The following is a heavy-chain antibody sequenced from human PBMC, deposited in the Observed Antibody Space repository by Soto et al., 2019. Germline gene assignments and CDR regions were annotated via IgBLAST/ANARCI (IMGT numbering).Heavy chain of an antibody. J-gene: IGHJ4*02. CDR2: ISWNSGSI. V-gene: IGHV3-9*01. Sequence: LRLSCAASGFTFDDYAMHWVRQAPGKGLEWVSGISWNSGSIGYADSVKGRFTISRDNAKNSLYLQMNSLRAEDTALYYCAKDIGEGIAVAGLDYWGQGTLVTVSS. D-gene: IGHD6-19*01. CDR3: AKDIGEGIAVAGLDY. CDR1: GFTFDDYA.